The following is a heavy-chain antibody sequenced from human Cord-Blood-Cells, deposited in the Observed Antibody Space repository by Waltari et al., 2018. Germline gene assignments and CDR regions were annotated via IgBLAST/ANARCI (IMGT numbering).Heavy chain of an antibody. J-gene: IGHJ4*02. CDR3: AREGSSYYFDY. Sequence: QVQLVQSGAEVKKPGSSVKVSCKASGGTFSRYAIRWVRQAPGQGLEWMGRIIPILGIANYAQKFQGRVTITADKSTSTAYMELSSLRSEDTAVYYCAREGSSYYFDYWGQGTLVTVSS. CDR2: IIPILGIA. V-gene: IGHV1-69*09. D-gene: IGHD6-6*01. CDR1: GGTFSRYA.